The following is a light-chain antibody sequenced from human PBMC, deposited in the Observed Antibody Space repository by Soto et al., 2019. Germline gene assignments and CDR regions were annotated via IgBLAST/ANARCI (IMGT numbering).Light chain of an antibody. CDR2: WAS. Sequence: DILMTQSPDSLAVSLGERATINCTSSQSILYSSNNKDFLAWYQQTPVQPPKLLIHWASSREFGVPDRFSGSGSGTDFTLTISRLQAEDLAVYFCQQYFSFPYTFGQGTKLEIK. CDR3: QQYFSFPYT. V-gene: IGKV4-1*01. J-gene: IGKJ2*01. CDR1: QSILYSSNNKDF.